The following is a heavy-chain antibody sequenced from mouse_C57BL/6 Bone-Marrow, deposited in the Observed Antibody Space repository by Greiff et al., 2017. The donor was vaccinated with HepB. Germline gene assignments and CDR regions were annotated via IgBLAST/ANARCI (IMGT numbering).Heavy chain of an antibody. Sequence: EVKLEESGGGLVKPGGSLKLSCAASGFTFSSYAMSWVRQTPEKRLEWVATISDGGSYTYYPDNVKGRFTISRDNAKNNLSLQMSHLKSEDTAMYYCARDWENYYAMDYWGQGTSVTVSS. CDR3: ARDWENYYAMDY. CDR1: GFTFSSYA. V-gene: IGHV5-4*01. D-gene: IGHD4-1*01. CDR2: ISDGGSYT. J-gene: IGHJ4*01.